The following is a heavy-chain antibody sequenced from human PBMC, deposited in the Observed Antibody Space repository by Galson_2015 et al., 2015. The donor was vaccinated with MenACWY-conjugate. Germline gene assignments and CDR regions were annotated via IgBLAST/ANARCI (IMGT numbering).Heavy chain of an antibody. J-gene: IGHJ4*02. CDR2: IYPGDSDT. D-gene: IGHD4/OR15-4a*01. V-gene: IGHV5-51*03. CDR1: GYSFTSYW. CDR3: ARCATLLTSAGAMFDY. Sequence: QSGAEVKKPGKSLKISCKGSGYSFTSYWIGWVRQMPGKGLEWMGIIYPGDSDTRYSPSFQGQVTISADKSISTAYLQWSSLKASDTAMYYCARCATLLTSAGAMFDYWGQGTLVTVPS.